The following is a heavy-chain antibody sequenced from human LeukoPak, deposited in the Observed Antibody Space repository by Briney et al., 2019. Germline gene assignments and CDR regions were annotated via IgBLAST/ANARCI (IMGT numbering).Heavy chain of an antibody. CDR2: IYTSGTT. Sequence: PSETVSLTCTVSGGSFSDYYWSWIRRPAGRGLEWIGRIYTSGTTNYSPSLRGRVIMSVDTSKNQFSLKVASVTAADTAVYYCARGYTAMSRNYYYGMDVWGQGTTVTVSS. J-gene: IGHJ6*02. V-gene: IGHV4-4*07. D-gene: IGHD5-18*01. CDR3: ARGYTAMSRNYYYGMDV. CDR1: GGSFSDYY.